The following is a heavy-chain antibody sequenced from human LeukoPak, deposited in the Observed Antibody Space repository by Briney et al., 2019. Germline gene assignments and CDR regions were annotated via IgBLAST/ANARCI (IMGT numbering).Heavy chain of an antibody. CDR3: ARPGNYFYGGSDRYYFDY. V-gene: IGHV4-34*01. CDR2: INHSGIT. Sequence: SETLSLTCAVYGESFDGYYWSWIRQPPGKGLEWIGEINHSGITNYNPSLKSRVTISVDTSKNQFSLNLRSVTVADTAVYYCARPGNYFYGGSDRYYFDYWGQGTLVTVSS. D-gene: IGHD4-23*01. CDR1: GESFDGYY. J-gene: IGHJ4*02.